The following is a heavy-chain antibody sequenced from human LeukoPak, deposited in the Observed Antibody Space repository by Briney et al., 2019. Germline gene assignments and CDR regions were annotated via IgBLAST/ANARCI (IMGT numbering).Heavy chain of an antibody. D-gene: IGHD3-22*01. CDR3: ARGVYYDSSGYLYYYGMDV. V-gene: IGHV4-34*01. CDR1: GGSFSGYY. Sequence: SETLSLTCAVYGGSFSGYYWSWIRQPPGKGVEWIGEINHSGSTNYNPSLKSRVTISVDTSKNQFSLKLSSVTAADTAVYYCARGVYYDSSGYLYYYGMDVWGQGTTVTVSS. J-gene: IGHJ6*02. CDR2: INHSGST.